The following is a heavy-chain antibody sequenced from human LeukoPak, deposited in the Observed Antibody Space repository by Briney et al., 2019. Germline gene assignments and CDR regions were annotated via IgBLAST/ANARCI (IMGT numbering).Heavy chain of an antibody. CDR3: ARAPSRRSGSHRDGY. CDR2: INHSGST. CDR1: GGSFSGYY. V-gene: IGHV4-34*01. J-gene: IGHJ4*02. Sequence: PSETLSLTCAVYGGSFSGYYWSWIRQPPGKGLEWIGEINHSGSTNYNPSLKSRVTISVDTSKNQFSLKLSSVTAADTAVYYCARAPSRRSGSHRDGYWGQGTLVTVSS. D-gene: IGHD1-26*01.